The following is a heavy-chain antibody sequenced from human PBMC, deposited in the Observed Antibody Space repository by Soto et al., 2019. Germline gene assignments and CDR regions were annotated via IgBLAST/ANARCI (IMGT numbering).Heavy chain of an antibody. CDR3: ARGSGSHPGYFDY. CDR2: IWYDGSNK. CDR1: GFTFSSYG. D-gene: IGHD1-26*01. Sequence: QVQLVESGGGVVQPGRSLRLSCAASGFTFSSYGMHWVRQAPGKGLEWVAVIWYDGSNKYYADSVKGRFTISRDNSKNTLYLQMNSLRAEDTAVYYCARGSGSHPGYFDYWGQGTLVTVSS. J-gene: IGHJ4*02. V-gene: IGHV3-33*01.